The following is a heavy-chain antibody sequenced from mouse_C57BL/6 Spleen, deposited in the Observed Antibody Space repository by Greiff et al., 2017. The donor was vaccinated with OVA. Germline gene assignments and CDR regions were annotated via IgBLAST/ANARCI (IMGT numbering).Heavy chain of an antibody. V-gene: IGHV1-82*01. D-gene: IGHD3-2*02. Sequence: VQLQESGPELVKPGASVKISCKASGYAFSSSWMNWVKQRPGKGLEWIGRIYPGDGDTNYNGKFKGKATLTADKSSSTAYMQLSSLTSEDSAVYFCARGSGYGMDYWGQGTSVTVSS. CDR1: GYAFSSSW. CDR3: ARGSGYGMDY. CDR2: IYPGDGDT. J-gene: IGHJ4*01.